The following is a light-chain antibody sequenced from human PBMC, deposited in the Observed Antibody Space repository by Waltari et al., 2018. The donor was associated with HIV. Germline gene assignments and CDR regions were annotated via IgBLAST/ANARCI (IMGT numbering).Light chain of an antibody. J-gene: IGLJ2*01. CDR1: YSNIGSNT. V-gene: IGLV1-44*01. CDR3: AAWDDSLHGEL. Sequence: QSVLTQTPSLSGTPGQRVTISCSGGYSNIGSNTVNWYQQFPGTAPRLLIYSSKQRPAGVPDRFSGSKSGTSASLVISELQSQDEADYHCAAWDDSLHGELFGGGTKLTVL. CDR2: SSK.